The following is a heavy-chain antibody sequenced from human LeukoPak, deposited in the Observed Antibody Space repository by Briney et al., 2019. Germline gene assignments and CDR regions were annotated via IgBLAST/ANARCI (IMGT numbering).Heavy chain of an antibody. CDR1: GFTFSDYY. Sequence: GGSLRLSCAASGFTFSDYYMSWVRQAPGKGLEWVSYISGSSGYTNYADSVKGRFTISRDNAKNSLYLQMNSLRAEDTAVYYCARVQAPTYDSSGYYSYWGQGTLVTVSS. J-gene: IGHJ4*02. D-gene: IGHD3-22*01. CDR3: ARVQAPTYDSSGYYSY. V-gene: IGHV3-11*06. CDR2: ISGSSGYT.